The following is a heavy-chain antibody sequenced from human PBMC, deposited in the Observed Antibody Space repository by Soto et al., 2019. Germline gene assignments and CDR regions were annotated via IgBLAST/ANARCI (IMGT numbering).Heavy chain of an antibody. J-gene: IGHJ4*02. CDR2: INSDGSST. D-gene: IGHD7-27*01. CDR1: GFTFSSYW. CDR3: ASGTTGAPQWDFDY. Sequence: PGGSLRLSCAASGFTFSSYWMHWVRQAPGKGLVWVSRINSDGSSTSYADSVKGRFTISRDNAKNTLYLQMNSLRAEDTAVYYCASGTTGAPQWDFDYWGQGTLVTVSS. V-gene: IGHV3-74*01.